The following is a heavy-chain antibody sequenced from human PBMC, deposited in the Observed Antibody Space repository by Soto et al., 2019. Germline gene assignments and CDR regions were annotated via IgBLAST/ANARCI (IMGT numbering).Heavy chain of an antibody. V-gene: IGHV3-30*02. CDR1: GFTFSSYG. CDR2: IWYDGSNK. Sequence: GGSLRLSCAACGFTFSSYGMHWVRQAPGKGLEWVAVIWYDGSNKYYADSVKGRFTISRDNSKNTLYLQMNSLRAEDTAVYYCAKDPKLGGSYCDYWGQGTLVTVSS. CDR3: AKDPKLGGSYCDY. D-gene: IGHD1-26*01. J-gene: IGHJ4*02.